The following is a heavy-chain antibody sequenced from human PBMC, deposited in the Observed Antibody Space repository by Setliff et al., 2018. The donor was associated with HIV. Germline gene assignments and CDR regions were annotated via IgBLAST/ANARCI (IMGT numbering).Heavy chain of an antibody. CDR2: INPSGGST. V-gene: IGHV1-46*01. CDR1: RYTLTNYY. J-gene: IGHJ4*02. Sequence: ASVKVSCKGSRYTLTNYYMHWVRQAPGQGLEWMGIINPSGGSTNYAQKFQGRVTMTRDTSTTTVYVELSSLRSEDTAVYYCARSRVAGRPGDYWGQGTLVTVSS. D-gene: IGHD6-6*01. CDR3: ARSRVAGRPGDY.